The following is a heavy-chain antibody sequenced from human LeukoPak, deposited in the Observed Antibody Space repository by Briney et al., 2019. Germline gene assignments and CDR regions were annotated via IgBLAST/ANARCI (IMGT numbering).Heavy chain of an antibody. J-gene: IGHJ3*02. CDR1: GGSISSGGYS. V-gene: IGHV4-30-2*01. CDR2: IYHSGST. CDR3: ARAKDCGGDCYSSVGAFDI. Sequence: PSETLSLTCAVSGGSISSGGYSWSWIRQPPGKGLEWIGYIYHSGSTYYNPSLKCRVTISVDRSENQFSLKLSSVTAADTAVYYCARAKDCGGDCYSSVGAFDIWGQGTMVTVSS. D-gene: IGHD2-21*02.